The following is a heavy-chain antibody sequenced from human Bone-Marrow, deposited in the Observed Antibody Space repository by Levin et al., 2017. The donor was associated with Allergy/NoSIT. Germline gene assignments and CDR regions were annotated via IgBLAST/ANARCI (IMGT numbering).Heavy chain of an antibody. CDR2: ISIDSRTM. Sequence: GSLRLSCAASGFTLSSYDMNWVRQAPGKGLEWVSYISIDSRTMYYADSVKGRFTISSDNTKNLLYLQMSSLSAEDTAVYYWARGPPLFDPWGQGTLVTVSS. J-gene: IGHJ5*02. CDR3: ARGPPLFDP. V-gene: IGHV3-48*04. CDR1: GFTLSSYD.